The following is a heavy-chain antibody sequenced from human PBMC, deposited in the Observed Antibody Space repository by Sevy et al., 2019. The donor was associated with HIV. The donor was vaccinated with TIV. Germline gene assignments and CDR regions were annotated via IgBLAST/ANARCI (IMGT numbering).Heavy chain of an antibody. Sequence: GGSLSLSCTASKFTFSDYYMSWIRQAPGKGLEWVSYISSSSTYTNYADSVKGRFTISRDNAKNSLYLQLNSLRAEDTAVYYCARVRYNFGQKYFDYWGQGTLVTVSS. J-gene: IGHJ4*02. CDR1: KFTFSDYY. CDR3: ARVRYNFGQKYFDY. CDR2: ISSSSTYT. D-gene: IGHD5-18*01. V-gene: IGHV3-11*06.